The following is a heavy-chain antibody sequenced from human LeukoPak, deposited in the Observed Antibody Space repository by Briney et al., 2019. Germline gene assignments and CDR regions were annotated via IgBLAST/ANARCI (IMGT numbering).Heavy chain of an antibody. CDR1: GFSFSAYW. Sequence: GGSLRLSCAASGFSFSAYWMTWVRQAPGTGLEWVASINPAGSETYYVDPVKGRFSISRDNAKNLVYLQMNSLRAEDTAVYHCARFGYVAAVDVWGQGTPVTVSS. CDR3: ARFGYVAAVDV. CDR2: INPAGSET. D-gene: IGHD2-15*01. J-gene: IGHJ4*02. V-gene: IGHV3-7*01.